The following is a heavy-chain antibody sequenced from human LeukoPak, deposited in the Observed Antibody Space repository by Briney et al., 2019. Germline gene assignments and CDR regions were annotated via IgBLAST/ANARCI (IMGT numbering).Heavy chain of an antibody. CDR1: GYTLTELS. Sequence: ASVKVSCNVSGYTLTELSMHWVRQAPGKGLEWMGGFDPEDGETIYAQKFQGRVTITADKSTSTAYMELSSLRSEDTAVYYCAREVIPNWFDPWGQGTLVTVSS. J-gene: IGHJ5*02. D-gene: IGHD3-16*02. V-gene: IGHV1-24*01. CDR2: FDPEDGET. CDR3: AREVIPNWFDP.